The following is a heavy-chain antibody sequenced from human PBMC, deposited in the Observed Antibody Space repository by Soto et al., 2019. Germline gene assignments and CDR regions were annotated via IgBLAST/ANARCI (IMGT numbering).Heavy chain of an antibody. CDR3: ARLAGYSSSPFYGY. D-gene: IGHD6-13*01. Sequence: ASVKVSCKASGGTFSSYAISWVRQAPGQGLEWMGGIIPIFGTANYAQKFQGRVTITADESTSTAYMELSSLRSEDTAVYYCARLAGYSSSPFYGYWGQGTLVTVSS. CDR1: GGTFSSYA. J-gene: IGHJ4*02. CDR2: IIPIFGTA. V-gene: IGHV1-69*13.